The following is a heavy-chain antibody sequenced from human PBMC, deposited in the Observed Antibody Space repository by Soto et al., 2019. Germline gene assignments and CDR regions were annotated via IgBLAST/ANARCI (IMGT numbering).Heavy chain of an antibody. Sequence: GGSLRLSCTASGFTFGDYAMSWFRQAPGKGLEWVGFIRSKAYGGTTEYAASVKGRFTISRDDSKSIAYLQMNSLKTEDTAVYYCTQAGLSGGIAVAAHFDYWGQGTLVTVSS. J-gene: IGHJ4*02. D-gene: IGHD6-19*01. CDR2: IRSKAYGGTT. V-gene: IGHV3-49*03. CDR1: GFTFGDYA. CDR3: TQAGLSGGIAVAAHFDY.